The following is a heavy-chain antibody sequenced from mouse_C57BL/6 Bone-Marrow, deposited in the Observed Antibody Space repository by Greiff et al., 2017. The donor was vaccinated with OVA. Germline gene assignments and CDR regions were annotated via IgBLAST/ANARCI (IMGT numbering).Heavy chain of an antibody. CDR2: IWTGGGT. CDR1: GFSLTSYA. CDR3: ARNSPITTVPYYYAMDY. V-gene: IGHV2-9-1*01. Sequence: VKLQQSGPGLVAPSQSLSITCTVSGFSLTSYAISWVRQPPGKGLEWLGVIWTGGGTNYNSALKSRLSISKDNSKSQVFLKMNSLQTDDTARYYCARNSPITTVPYYYAMDYWGQGTSVTVSS. J-gene: IGHJ4*01. D-gene: IGHD1-1*01.